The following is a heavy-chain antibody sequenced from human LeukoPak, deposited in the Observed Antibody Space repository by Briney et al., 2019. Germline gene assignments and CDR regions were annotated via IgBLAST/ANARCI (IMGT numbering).Heavy chain of an antibody. J-gene: IGHJ6*03. V-gene: IGHV1-69*01. CDR1: GGTFSSYA. D-gene: IGHD5-18*01. Sequence: SVKVSCKASGGTFSSYAISWVRQAPGQGLEWMGGIIPIFGTANYAQKFQGRVTITADESTSTAYMELSSLRSEDTAVYYCATFQGYSYGSNYYYYMDVWGKGTTVTVSS. CDR2: IIPIFGTA. CDR3: ATFQGYSYGSNYYYYMDV.